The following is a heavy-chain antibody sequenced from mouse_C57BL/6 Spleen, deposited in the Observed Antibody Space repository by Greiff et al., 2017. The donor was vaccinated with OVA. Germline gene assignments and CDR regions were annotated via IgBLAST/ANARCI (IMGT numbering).Heavy chain of an antibody. J-gene: IGHJ3*01. CDR1: GYTFTSYW. CDR3: ASSYYSNYPFAY. V-gene: IGHV1-64*01. Sequence: QVQLQQPGAELVKPGASVKLSCKASGYTFTSYWMHWVKQRPGQGLEWIGMIHPNSGSTNYNEKFKSKATLTVAKSSSTAYMQLSSLTSEDSAVYYCASSYYSNYPFAYWGQGTLATVSA. CDR2: IHPNSGST. D-gene: IGHD2-5*01.